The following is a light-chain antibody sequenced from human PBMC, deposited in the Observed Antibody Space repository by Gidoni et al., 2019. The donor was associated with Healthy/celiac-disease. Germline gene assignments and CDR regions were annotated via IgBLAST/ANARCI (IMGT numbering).Light chain of an antibody. CDR3: QQYYSTPYT. J-gene: IGKJ2*01. CDR1: QSVLYSSNNKNY. CDR2: WAS. V-gene: IGKV4-1*01. Sequence: DIVMTQSPDSLAVSLGERATINCKSSQSVLYSSNNKNYLAWYQQKPGQPPKLLIYWASTRESGVPDRFSGSGSATDFTLTISSLQAEDVAVYYCQQYYSTPYTFXQXTKLXIK.